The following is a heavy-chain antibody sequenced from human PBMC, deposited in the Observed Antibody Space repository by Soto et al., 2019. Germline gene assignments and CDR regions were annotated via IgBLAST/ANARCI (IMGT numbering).Heavy chain of an antibody. D-gene: IGHD4-17*01. V-gene: IGHV3-30-3*01. Sequence: QVQLVESGGGVVQPGRSLRLSCTASGFTFSSYAMHWVRQAPGKGLEWVAVISYDGSNKYYADSVKGRFTISRDNSKNTLYLRMHSLRAEDTAVYYCARGNDYGGNSGRDYWGQGTLVTVSS. J-gene: IGHJ4*02. CDR2: ISYDGSNK. CDR3: ARGNDYGGNSGRDY. CDR1: GFTFSSYA.